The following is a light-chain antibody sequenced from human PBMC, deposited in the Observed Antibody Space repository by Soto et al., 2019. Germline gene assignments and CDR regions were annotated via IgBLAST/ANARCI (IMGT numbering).Light chain of an antibody. Sequence: AIQLTQSPSSLSAAVGDRVTITCRDSQGISSTNLAWYQQRPGKAPKLLIYAAYILQGGVPSRFSGSGSETDFSLTSSSLQPDDSATYYCQQFGGSPTFGGGTKVEIK. J-gene: IGKJ4*01. CDR1: QGISST. V-gene: IGKV1-13*02. CDR3: QQFGGSPT. CDR2: AAY.